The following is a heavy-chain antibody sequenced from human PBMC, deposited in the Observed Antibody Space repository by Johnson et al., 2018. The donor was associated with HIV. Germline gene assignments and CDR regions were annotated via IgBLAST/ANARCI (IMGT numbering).Heavy chain of an antibody. V-gene: IGHV3-7*01. CDR3: GSLGDGHQKGAFEI. Sequence: VQLVESGGDLVQPGGSLRLSCIGSGFTFSHNWMSWDRQAPGKGPEWVANINHDVSAIHYVDSVKGRFTISRDNAKRSLFLQMNSLRVEDTAVYFCGSLGDGHQKGAFEIWGHGTMVTVSS. J-gene: IGHJ3*02. D-gene: IGHD3-16*01. CDR2: INHDVSAI. CDR1: GFTFSHNW.